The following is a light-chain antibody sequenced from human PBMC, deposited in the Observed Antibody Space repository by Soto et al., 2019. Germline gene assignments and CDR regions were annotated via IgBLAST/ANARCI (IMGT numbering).Light chain of an antibody. CDR3: QQGFAFPLT. Sequence: DIPMTQSPSFVSASVGDRVIITCRASQFIRTWLAWYQQKPGKAPKFLIFAASSLQSGVPSRFSGSGSGTDFALTIDNLQPDDFGTYYCQQGFAFPLTFGHGTKVEVK. CDR1: QFIRTW. V-gene: IGKV1-12*01. CDR2: AAS. J-gene: IGKJ3*01.